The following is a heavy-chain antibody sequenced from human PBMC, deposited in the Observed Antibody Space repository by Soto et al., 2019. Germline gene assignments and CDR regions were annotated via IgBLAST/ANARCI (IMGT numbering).Heavy chain of an antibody. Sequence: QVQLVESGGGVVQPGRSLRLSCATSGFTFKTFAMHWVRQAPGKGLEWLAVISYDGSHKYYADSVKGRFIISRDNSKNTLYLQMKALRGEDTAVYYCARDRADGLRSFDWLCLDYWGQGTLVTVSS. D-gene: IGHD3-9*01. J-gene: IGHJ4*02. CDR1: GFTFKTFA. V-gene: IGHV3-30-3*01. CDR2: ISYDGSHK. CDR3: ARDRADGLRSFDWLCLDY.